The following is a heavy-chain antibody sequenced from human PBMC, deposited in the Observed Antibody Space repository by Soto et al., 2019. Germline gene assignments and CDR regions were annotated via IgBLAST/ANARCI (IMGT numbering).Heavy chain of an antibody. D-gene: IGHD2-8*01. CDR3: AKDLVYCTNGVCPSAY. J-gene: IGHJ4*02. CDR2: ISYDGSNK. CDR1: GFTFSSYG. V-gene: IGHV3-30*18. Sequence: QVQLVESGGGVVPPGRSLRLSCAASGFTFSSYGMHWVRQAPGKGLEWVAVISYDGSNKYYADSVKGRFTISRDNSKNTLYQQMNSLRAEDTAVYYCAKDLVYCTNGVCPSAYWGQGTLVTVSS.